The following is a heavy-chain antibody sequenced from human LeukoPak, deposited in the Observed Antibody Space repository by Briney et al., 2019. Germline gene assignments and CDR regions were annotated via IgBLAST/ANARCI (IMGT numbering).Heavy chain of an antibody. Sequence: SETLSLTCTVSGGSISSYCWSWIRQPPGKGLEWIGYIYHSGSTNYNPSLKSRVTISVDTSKNQFSLKLSSVTAADTAIYYCARREVYSSSYYSAFDIWGQGTMVTVSS. D-gene: IGHD6-13*01. CDR3: ARREVYSSSYYSAFDI. J-gene: IGHJ3*02. CDR1: GGSISSYC. CDR2: IYHSGST. V-gene: IGHV4-59*08.